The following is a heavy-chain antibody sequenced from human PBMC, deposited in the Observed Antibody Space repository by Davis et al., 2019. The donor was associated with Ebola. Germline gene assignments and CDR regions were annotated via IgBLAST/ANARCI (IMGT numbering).Heavy chain of an antibody. CDR3: ARGGSIAAP. Sequence: SETLSLTCTVSGGSISSSSYYWGWIRQPPGKGLEWIGSIYYSGSTYYNPSLKSRVTISVDTSKNQFSLKLSSVTAADTAVYYCARGGSIAAPWGQGTLVTVSS. CDR2: IYYSGST. CDR1: GGSISSSSYY. J-gene: IGHJ5*02. V-gene: IGHV4-39*01. D-gene: IGHD6-6*01.